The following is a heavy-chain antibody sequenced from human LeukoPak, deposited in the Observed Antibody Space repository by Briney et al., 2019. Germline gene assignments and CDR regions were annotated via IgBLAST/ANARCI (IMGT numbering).Heavy chain of an antibody. CDR1: GGSISSGGYY. CDR3: ARERSSGSDY. J-gene: IGHJ4*02. Sequence: SETLSLTCTVSGGSISSGGYYWSWIRQHPGKGLEWIGYIYYSGSTYYNPSLKSRVTISVDTSKNQFSLKLSSVTAADTAVYYCARERSSGSDYWGQGTLVTVSS. CDR2: IYYSGST. D-gene: IGHD6-19*01. V-gene: IGHV4-31*03.